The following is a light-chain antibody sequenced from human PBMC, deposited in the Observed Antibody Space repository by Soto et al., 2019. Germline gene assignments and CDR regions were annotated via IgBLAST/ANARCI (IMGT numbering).Light chain of an antibody. CDR3: QHRSNWPPLT. V-gene: IGKV3-11*01. CDR2: DAS. CDR1: QSVANY. Sequence: EIVLTQFPATLSLSPGERATLSCRASQSVANYLAWYQQKPGQTPRLLIYDASKSASGIPARFSGSGSGTDFTLTISSLEAEDFAVYYCQHRSNWPPLTFGGGTKVEIK. J-gene: IGKJ4*01.